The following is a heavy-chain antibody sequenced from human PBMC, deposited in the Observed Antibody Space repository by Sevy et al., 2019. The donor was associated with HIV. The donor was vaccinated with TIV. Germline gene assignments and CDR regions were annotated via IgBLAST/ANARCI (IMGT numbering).Heavy chain of an antibody. J-gene: IGHJ3*02. CDR2: IRSKAYVGPT. Sequence: GGSLRLSCIASGFTFGDHAMSWFRQAPGKGLGWVGFIRSKAYVGPTQYAAYVKGRFTISRDDSKSIAYLQMNSLKTEDTAVYYCTRRIFGDIWGQGTMVTVSS. CDR1: GFTFGDHA. V-gene: IGHV3-49*03. CDR3: TRRIFGDI. D-gene: IGHD2-15*01.